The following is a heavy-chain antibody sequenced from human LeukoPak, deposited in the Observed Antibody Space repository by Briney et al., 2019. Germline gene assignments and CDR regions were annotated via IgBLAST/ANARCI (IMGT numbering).Heavy chain of an antibody. CDR1: GGSISSYY. V-gene: IGHV4-59*01. CDR3: ARSGSGWPYYFDY. Sequence: SETLSLTCTVPGGSISSYYWSWIRQPPGKGLEWIGYIYYSGSTNYNPSLKSRVTISVDTSKNQFSLKLSSVTAADTAVYYCARSGSGWPYYFDYWGQGTLVTVSS. D-gene: IGHD6-19*01. CDR2: IYYSGST. J-gene: IGHJ4*02.